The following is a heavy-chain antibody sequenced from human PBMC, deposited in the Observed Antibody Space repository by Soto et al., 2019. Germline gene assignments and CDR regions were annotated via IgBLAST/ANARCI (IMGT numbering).Heavy chain of an antibody. D-gene: IGHD1-7*01. CDR3: ARDPPTGSTLDWFDS. V-gene: IGHV3-21*01. Sequence: EVQLVESGGGLVKLGGSLRLSCAASGFSFSSDSMGWVRQAPGKGLEWVSSISSSGSFMNYADSVKGRFTISRDNAKNSLYLQMTSLKDEDTAVYYCARDPPTGSTLDWFDSWGQGTLVTVSS. J-gene: IGHJ5*01. CDR1: GFSFSSDS. CDR2: ISSSGSFM.